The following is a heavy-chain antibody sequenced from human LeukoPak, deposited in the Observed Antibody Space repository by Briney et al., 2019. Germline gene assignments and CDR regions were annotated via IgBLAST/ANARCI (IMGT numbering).Heavy chain of an antibody. CDR1: GFTFSSYA. CDR2: ISYDGSNK. D-gene: IGHD2-2*01. CDR3: ARGGYQLQF. J-gene: IGHJ6*02. V-gene: IGHV3-30-3*01. Sequence: GRSLRLSCAASGFTFSSYAMHWVRQAPGKGLEWVAVISYDGSNKYYADSVKGRFTISRDNSKNTLYLQMNSLRAEDTAVYYCARGGYQLQFWGQGTTVTVSS.